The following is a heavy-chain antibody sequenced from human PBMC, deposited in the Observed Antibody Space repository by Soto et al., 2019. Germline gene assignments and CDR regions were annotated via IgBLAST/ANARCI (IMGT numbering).Heavy chain of an antibody. V-gene: IGHV3-74*01. CDR2: INGDGTSK. CDR3: VRDFDWYFDV. CDR1: GFTFSNFW. J-gene: IGHJ2*01. Sequence: PGGSLRLSCVVSGFTFSNFWMHWVRQIPGKGLVWVARINGDGTSKKYADSVKGRFTISRDNVKNTLFLQMNSLRVDDTAIYYCVRDFDWYFDVWGRGTLVTVPQ.